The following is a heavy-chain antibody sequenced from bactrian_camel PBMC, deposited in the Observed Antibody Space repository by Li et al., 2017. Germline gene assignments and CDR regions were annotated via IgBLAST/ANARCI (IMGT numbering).Heavy chain of an antibody. D-gene: IGHD6*01. CDR3: AADSRERGWCTLGAPLLY. CDR1: GVWYRRYC. J-gene: IGHJ4*01. CDR2: VHTLSDAT. V-gene: IGHV3S28*01. Sequence: SCAAGGVWYRRYCMGWFRQDPGKEREFVAAVHTLSDATYFTDSLKGRFTISKDSAKNTLYLQMSSLTPDDTGMYYCAADSRERGWCTLGAPLLYSGQGTQVTVS.